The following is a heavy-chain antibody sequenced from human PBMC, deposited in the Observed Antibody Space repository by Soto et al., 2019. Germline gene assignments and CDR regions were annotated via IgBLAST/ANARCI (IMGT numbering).Heavy chain of an antibody. CDR2: ISGSGDST. J-gene: IGHJ6*02. CDR3: ARDHSSGYSRYYYYGMDV. V-gene: IGHV3-23*01. CDR1: GFTFSSYA. Sequence: QPGGSLRLSCAVSGFTFSSYAMSWVRQAPGKGLEWVSIISGSGDSTNYADSVKGRFTISRDNSKNTVYLQMNSLRAEDTAVYYCARDHSSGYSRYYYYGMDVWGQGTTVPVSS. D-gene: IGHD3-22*01.